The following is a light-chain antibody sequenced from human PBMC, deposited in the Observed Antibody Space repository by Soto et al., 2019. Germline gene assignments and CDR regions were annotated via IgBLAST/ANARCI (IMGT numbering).Light chain of an antibody. J-gene: IGLJ2*01. CDR1: SSDVGAYKY. CDR2: DVN. Sequence: QSALAQPRSVSGSLGQSVTISCTGTSSDVGAYKYVSWYQQHPGKAPKLMIFDVNKRPSGVPDRFSGSKSDNTASLTISELQADDEADYYCCSYAGSYILAIFGGGTQLTVL. CDR3: CSYAGSYILAI. V-gene: IGLV2-11*01.